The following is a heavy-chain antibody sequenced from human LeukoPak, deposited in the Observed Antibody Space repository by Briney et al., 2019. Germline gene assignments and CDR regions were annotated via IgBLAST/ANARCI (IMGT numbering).Heavy chain of an antibody. D-gene: IGHD5-12*01. J-gene: IGHJ4*02. CDR3: EREVLWDSGPGVSYFDY. CDR2: INHSGST. CDR1: GGSFSVYY. Sequence: SETLSLTCAVYGGSFSVYYWSWIRQPPGKGLEWIGEINHSGSTNYNASLKSRVTLSVDTSKTQFSLKLSSVTAGDTAVYYCEREVLWDSGPGVSYFDYWGQGTLVTVSS. V-gene: IGHV4-34*01.